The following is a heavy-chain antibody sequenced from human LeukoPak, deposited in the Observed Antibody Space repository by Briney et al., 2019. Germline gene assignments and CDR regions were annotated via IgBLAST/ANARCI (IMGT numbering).Heavy chain of an antibody. CDR2: IGDTT. D-gene: IGHD2-15*01. CDR3: ARDRGYCSGGSCYGLGLYGMDV. V-gene: IGHV3-23*01. CDR1: GFTFSIYA. Sequence: GGSLRLSCAASGFTFSIYAMSWVRQAPGKGLEWVSAIGDTTYYADSVKGRFTISRDNSKNTLYLQMNSLRAEDTAVYYCARDRGYCSGGSCYGLGLYGMDVWGQGTTVTVSS. J-gene: IGHJ6*02.